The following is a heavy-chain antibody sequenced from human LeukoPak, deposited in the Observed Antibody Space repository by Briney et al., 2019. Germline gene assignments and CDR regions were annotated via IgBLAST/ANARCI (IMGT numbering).Heavy chain of an antibody. V-gene: IGHV3-53*01. J-gene: IGHJ6*02. D-gene: IGHD3-3*01. CDR2: IYSGGST. CDR3: ARGISGYYDFWSGYPMDV. CDR1: GFTFSSYA. Sequence: PGGSLRLSCAASGFTFSSYAMHWVRQAPRKGLEWVSVIYSGGSTYYADSVKGRFTISRDNSKNTLYLQMNSLRAEDTAVYYCARGISGYYDFWSGYPMDVWGQGTTVTVSS.